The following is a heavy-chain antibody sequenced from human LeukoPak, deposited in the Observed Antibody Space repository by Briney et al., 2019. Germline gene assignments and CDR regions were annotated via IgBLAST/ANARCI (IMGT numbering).Heavy chain of an antibody. Sequence: ASVKVSCKASGYTFTGYYMHWVRQAPGQGLEWMGWINPNSGGTNYAQKFQGRVTMTRDTSISTAYMELSRLRSDDTAVYYCAVPPLKYGYCSSTSCYDYAFDIWGQGTMVTVSS. J-gene: IGHJ3*02. D-gene: IGHD2-2*01. CDR1: GYTFTGYY. CDR2: INPNSGGT. V-gene: IGHV1-2*02. CDR3: AVPPLKYGYCSSTSCYDYAFDI.